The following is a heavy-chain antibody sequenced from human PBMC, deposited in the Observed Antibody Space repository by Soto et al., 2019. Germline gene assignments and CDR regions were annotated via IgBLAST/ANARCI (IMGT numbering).Heavy chain of an antibody. CDR1: GGSISSGGYS. Sequence: SETLSLTCAVSGGSISSGGYSWSWIRQPPGKGLEWIGYIYHSGSTYYNPSLKSRVTISVDRSKNQFSLKLSSVTAADTAVYYCARVSGSRPMTYYFDYWGQGTLVTAPQ. CDR3: ARVSGSRPMTYYFDY. CDR2: IYHSGST. D-gene: IGHD1-26*01. J-gene: IGHJ4*02. V-gene: IGHV4-30-2*01.